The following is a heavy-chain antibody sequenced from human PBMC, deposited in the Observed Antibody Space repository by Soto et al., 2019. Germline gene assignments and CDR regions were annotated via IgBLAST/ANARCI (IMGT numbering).Heavy chain of an antibody. J-gene: IGHJ4*02. V-gene: IGHV3-7*05. CDR1: GFTFSSYW. Sequence: EVQLVESGGGLVQPGGSLRLSCAASGFTFSSYWMTWVRQAPGIGLEWVASINKDANEKYYIDSVKGRFTISRDNAENSLYLQLNSLRAEDTAVYYCAVLSPDYWGQGTLVTVSS. CDR2: INKDANEK. CDR3: AVLSPDY.